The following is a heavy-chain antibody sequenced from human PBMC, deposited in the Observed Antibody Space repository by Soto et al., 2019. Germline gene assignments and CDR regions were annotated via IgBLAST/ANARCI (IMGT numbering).Heavy chain of an antibody. CDR1: GYIFTNYG. V-gene: IGHV1-18*04. Sequence: AASVKVACKASGYIFTNYGVTWVRQAPGQGLEWMGWISGNNGHTNYGQKFQDRVTMTTDTSTGTVQMELSSLRSDYTAVYYCAIVAYYDVFTGYDHQKYSYYVRDVRG. CDR3: AIVAYYDVFTGYDHQKYSYYVRDV. CDR2: ISGNNGHT. J-gene: IGHJ6*02. D-gene: IGHD3-9*01.